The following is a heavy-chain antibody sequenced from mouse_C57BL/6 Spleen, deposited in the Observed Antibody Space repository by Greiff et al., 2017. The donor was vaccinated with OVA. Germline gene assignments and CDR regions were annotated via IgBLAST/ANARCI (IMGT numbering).Heavy chain of an antibody. V-gene: IGHV1-69*01. Sequence: VQLQQPGAELVMPGASVKLSCKASGYTFTSYWMHWVKQRPGQGLEWIGEIDPSDSYTNYNQKFKGKSTLTVDKSSSTAYMQLSSLTSEDSAVYYCARGEYSRQMDYWGQGTSVTVSS. CDR2: IDPSDSYT. D-gene: IGHD2-5*01. CDR3: ARGEYSRQMDY. CDR1: GYTFTSYW. J-gene: IGHJ4*01.